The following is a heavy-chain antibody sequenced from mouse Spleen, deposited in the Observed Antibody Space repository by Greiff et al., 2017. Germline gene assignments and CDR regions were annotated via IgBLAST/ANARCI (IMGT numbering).Heavy chain of an antibody. Sequence: VQLQQPGAELVRPGTSVKLSCKASGYTFTSYWMHWVKQRPGQGLEWIGVIDPSDSYTNYNQKFKGKATLTVDTSSSTAYMQLSSLTSEDSAVHYCARGGSTMITTGFAYWGQGTLVTVSA. CDR1: GYTFTSYW. CDR2: IDPSDSYT. CDR3: ARGGSTMITTGFAY. V-gene: IGHV1-59*01. D-gene: IGHD2-4*01. J-gene: IGHJ3*01.